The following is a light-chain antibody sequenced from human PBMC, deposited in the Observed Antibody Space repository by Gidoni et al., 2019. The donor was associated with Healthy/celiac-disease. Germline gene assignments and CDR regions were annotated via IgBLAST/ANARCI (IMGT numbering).Light chain of an antibody. Sequence: EIVLTQSPATLSLSPGERATLSCRASQSVSSYLAWYQQKPGQAPRLLIYGASNRATGIPARFSGSGSGTDFTLTISSLEPEDFAVYYCQQRSNWPMCSFGQGTKLEIK. CDR1: QSVSSY. CDR2: GAS. CDR3: QQRSNWPMCS. J-gene: IGKJ2*04. V-gene: IGKV3-11*01.